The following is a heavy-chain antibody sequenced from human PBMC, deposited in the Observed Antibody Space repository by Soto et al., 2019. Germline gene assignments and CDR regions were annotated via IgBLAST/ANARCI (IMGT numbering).Heavy chain of an antibody. D-gene: IGHD5-18*01. CDR1: GGIFTATA. V-gene: IGHV1-69*01. CDR2: VIPMFGTA. J-gene: IGHJ6*02. Sequence: QVQLVQSGAEVRKPGSSVKVSCRSSGGIFTATAISWVRQAPGQGPEWMGGVIPMFGTANYPQRFQGRGTITADESTNTAYMQLSSRRSEDTAVYFCAVGFKVDYYSLDVWGQGTTVTVSS. CDR3: AVGFKVDYYSLDV.